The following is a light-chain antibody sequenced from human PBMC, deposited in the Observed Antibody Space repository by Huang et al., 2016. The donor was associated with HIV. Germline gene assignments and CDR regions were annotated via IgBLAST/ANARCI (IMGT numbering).Light chain of an antibody. CDR2: WAA. Sequence: DIVLTQSPDSLAVSLGERATINCRSSQSLFFSYYNRNYLAWYQQKPGQSPKLLSDWAATRESGVPDRCSGSGAGTDFTLTIDSLQAEDGAVYYCQHYHSNPWTFGQGTKVEIK. V-gene: IGKV4-1*01. J-gene: IGKJ1*01. CDR3: QHYHSNPWT. CDR1: QSLFFSYYNRNY.